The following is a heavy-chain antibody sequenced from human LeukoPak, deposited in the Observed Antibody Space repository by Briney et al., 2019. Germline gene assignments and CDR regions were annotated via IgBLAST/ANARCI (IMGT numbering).Heavy chain of an antibody. Sequence: SETLSLTCTVSGNSITSYYWNWIRQPPGKGLEWIGYIYYSGSANYNPSLKSRVTISVDTSKNQFSLKLSSVTAADTAVYYCARDLDWLNYYFDYWGQGTLVTVSS. J-gene: IGHJ4*02. D-gene: IGHD3-9*01. CDR3: ARDLDWLNYYFDY. CDR2: IYYSGSA. V-gene: IGHV4-59*12. CDR1: GNSITSYY.